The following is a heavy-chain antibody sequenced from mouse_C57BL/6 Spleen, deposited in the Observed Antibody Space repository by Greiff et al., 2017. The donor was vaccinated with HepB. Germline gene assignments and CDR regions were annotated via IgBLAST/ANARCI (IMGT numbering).Heavy chain of an antibody. D-gene: IGHD2-5*01. CDR3: AKWGYSNYDAMDY. CDR2: IWRGGST. CDR1: GFSLTSYG. V-gene: IGHV2-5*01. Sequence: VKLMESGPGLVQPSQSLSITCTVSGFSLTSYGVHWVRQSPGKGLEWLGVIWRGGSTDYNAAFMSRLSITKDNSKSQVFFKMNSLQADDTAIYYWAKWGYSNYDAMDYWGQGTSVTVSS. J-gene: IGHJ4*01.